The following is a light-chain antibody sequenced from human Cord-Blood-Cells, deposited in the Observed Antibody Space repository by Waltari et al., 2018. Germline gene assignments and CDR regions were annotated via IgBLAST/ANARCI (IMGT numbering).Light chain of an antibody. Sequence: QSALTQPASVSGSPGQSITLSCTGTSRDVGGHNYVSLYQQHPGKAPKLMLYDVSNRPSGVSNRFSGSKSGNTASLTISGLQAEDEADYDCSSYTSSSTLVVFGGGTKLTVL. CDR1: SRDVGGHNY. V-gene: IGLV2-14*01. J-gene: IGLJ2*01. CDR3: SSYTSSSTLVV. CDR2: DVS.